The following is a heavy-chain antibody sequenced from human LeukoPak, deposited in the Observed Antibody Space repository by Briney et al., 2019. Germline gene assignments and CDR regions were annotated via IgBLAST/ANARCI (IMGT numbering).Heavy chain of an antibody. CDR2: IWYDGSNK. CDR1: GFTFSSYG. J-gene: IGHJ4*02. V-gene: IGHV3-33*06. D-gene: IGHD4-23*01. CDR3: ANDAATVVDY. Sequence: PGGSLRLSCAASGFTFSSYGMHWVRQAPVKGLEWVAVIWYDGSNKYYADSVKGRFTISRDNSKNTLYLQMNSLRAEDTAVYYCANDAATVVDYWGQGTLVTVSS.